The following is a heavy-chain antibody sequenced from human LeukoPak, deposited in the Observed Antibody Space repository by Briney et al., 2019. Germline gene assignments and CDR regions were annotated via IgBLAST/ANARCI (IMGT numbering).Heavy chain of an antibody. CDR3: ARGRRQWLEPTSDYYYYMDV. D-gene: IGHD6-19*01. Sequence: PSETLSLTCGVYGGSLSGYYWSWVRQPPGKGLEWIAENNDSGSTYYNPSLKSRATISVDTSKSQISLKLSSVTAADTAVYYCARGRRQWLEPTSDYYYYMDVWGKGTTVTVSS. CDR2: NNDSGST. CDR1: GGSLSGYY. V-gene: IGHV4-34*01. J-gene: IGHJ6*03.